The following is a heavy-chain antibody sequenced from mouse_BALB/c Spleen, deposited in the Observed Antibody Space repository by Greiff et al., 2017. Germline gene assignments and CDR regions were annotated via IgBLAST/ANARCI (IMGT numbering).Heavy chain of an antibody. CDR1: GFTFSSYT. Sequence: EVQLVESGGGLVQPGGSLKLSCAASGFTFSSYTMSWVRQTPEKRLEWVAYISNGGGSTYYPDTVKGRFTISRDNAKNTLYLQMSSLKSEDTAMYYCARNGLYAMDYWGQGTSVTVSS. CDR3: ARNGLYAMDY. CDR2: ISNGGGST. V-gene: IGHV5-12-2*01. D-gene: IGHD3-1*01. J-gene: IGHJ4*01.